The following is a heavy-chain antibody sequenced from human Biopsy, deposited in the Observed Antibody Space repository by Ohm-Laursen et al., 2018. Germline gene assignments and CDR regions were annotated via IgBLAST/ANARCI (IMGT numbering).Heavy chain of an antibody. J-gene: IGHJ5*02. Sequence: SSVEVSCKASGDSFTSYAIGWVRQAPGQGLEWMGGIIPIPNVATYAQKFQGRITITADESTSTAYMELSSLTSDDTAVYFCARGEGSSWFDPWGHGTLVTVSS. CDR3: ARGEGSSWFDP. CDR2: IIPIPNVA. CDR1: GDSFTSYA. D-gene: IGHD1-26*01. V-gene: IGHV1-69*01.